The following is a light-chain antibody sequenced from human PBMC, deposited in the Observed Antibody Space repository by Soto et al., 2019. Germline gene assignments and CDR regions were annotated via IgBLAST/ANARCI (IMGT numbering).Light chain of an antibody. Sequence: QPGLRQPPSVSGAPGQRFSISCTGSTSNIGAPYDVHWYQHLPGTAPKLLIYGDNNRPSGVPDRFSGSKSGTSASLAITRLQAEDEADYYCQSYDISLHNYVFGTGTKVTVL. CDR3: QSYDISLHNYV. CDR2: GDN. V-gene: IGLV1-40*01. J-gene: IGLJ1*01. CDR1: TSNIGAPYD.